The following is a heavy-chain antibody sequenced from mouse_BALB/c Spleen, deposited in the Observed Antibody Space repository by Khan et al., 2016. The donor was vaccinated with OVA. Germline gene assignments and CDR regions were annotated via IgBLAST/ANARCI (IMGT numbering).Heavy chain of an antibody. J-gene: IGHJ4*01. V-gene: IGHV1S136*01. D-gene: IGHD1-1*01. CDR2: IYPYTAET. CDR1: GFTFTDYV. CDR3: ARSATDYYTMEY. Sequence: VQLKQSGPELVKPGASVKMSCKASGFTFTDYVIHWVRQKPGQGLEWIGYIYPYTAETESSEGFKGKATLTLDKSSSKAYMDLNSLTSADSSVYYCARSATDYYTMEYWGQGTPVTVSS.